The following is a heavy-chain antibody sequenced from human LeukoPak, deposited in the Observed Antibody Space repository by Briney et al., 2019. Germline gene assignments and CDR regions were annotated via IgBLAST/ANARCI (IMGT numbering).Heavy chain of an antibody. Sequence: GGSLRLSCAASGFTFSSYSMNWVRQAPGKGLEWVSYISSSSSTIYYADSVKGRFTISRDNAKNSLYLQMNSLRAEDTVVYYCAVSLLNREYSSSGLDAFDIWGQGTMVTVSS. D-gene: IGHD6-6*01. V-gene: IGHV3-48*01. J-gene: IGHJ3*02. CDR2: ISSSSSTI. CDR1: GFTFSSYS. CDR3: AVSLLNREYSSSGLDAFDI.